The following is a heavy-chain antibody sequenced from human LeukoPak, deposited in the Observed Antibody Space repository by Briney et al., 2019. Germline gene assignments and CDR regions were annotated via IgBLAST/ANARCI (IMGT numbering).Heavy chain of an antibody. Sequence: GRSLRLSCAASGFTLRSYGMHWVRQAPGKGLEWVGAISYDGTNKYYADSVKGRFTISRDNSKNTLDLQMNSLRAEDTAVYYCASDYGDYGGTYGFDYWGQGTLVTVSS. CDR3: ASDYGDYGGTYGFDY. CDR2: ISYDGTNK. V-gene: IGHV3-30*03. J-gene: IGHJ4*02. D-gene: IGHD4-17*01. CDR1: GFTLRSYG.